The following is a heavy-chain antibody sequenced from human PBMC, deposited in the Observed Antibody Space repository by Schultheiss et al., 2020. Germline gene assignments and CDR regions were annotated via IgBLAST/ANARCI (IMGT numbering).Heavy chain of an antibody. D-gene: IGHD5-24*01. V-gene: IGHV1-8*01. Sequence: ASVKVSCKASGYTFTSYDINWVRQATGQGLEWMGWMNPNSGNTGYAQKFQGRVTMTRNTSISTAYMEQSSLRSEDTAVYYCARGLGRWLQLLLGYWGQGTLVTGS. CDR3: ARGLGRWLQLLLGY. J-gene: IGHJ4*02. CDR1: GYTFTSYD. CDR2: MNPNSGNT.